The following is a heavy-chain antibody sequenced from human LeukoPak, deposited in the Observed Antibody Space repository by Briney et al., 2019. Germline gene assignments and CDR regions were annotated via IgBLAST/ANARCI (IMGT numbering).Heavy chain of an antibody. D-gene: IGHD5-12*01. CDR1: GGSISSSSYY. J-gene: IGHJ3*02. CDR3: ARVNARYSGYDFFGLGAFDI. CDR2: IYYSGST. V-gene: IGHV4-39*07. Sequence: SETLSLTCTVSGGSISSSSYYWGWIRQPPGKGLEWIGSIYYSGSTYYNPSLKSRVTISVDTSKNQFSLKLSSVTAADTAVYYCARVNARYSGYDFFGLGAFDIWGQGTMVTVSS.